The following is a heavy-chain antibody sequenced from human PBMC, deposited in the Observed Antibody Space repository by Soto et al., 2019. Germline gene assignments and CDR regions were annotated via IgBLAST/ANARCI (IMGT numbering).Heavy chain of an antibody. CDR3: ARELPYSISPFDY. Sequence: EVQLVESGGGLVKPGGSLRLSCAASGFTFSSYSMNWVRQAPGKGLELVSSISSSSSYIYYAYSVKGRFTISRDNAKNSLYLQMNSLIAEDTTVYYCARELPYSISPFDYWGQGTLVTVSS. CDR1: GFTFSSYS. D-gene: IGHD6-13*01. V-gene: IGHV3-21*01. CDR2: ISSSSSYI. J-gene: IGHJ4*02.